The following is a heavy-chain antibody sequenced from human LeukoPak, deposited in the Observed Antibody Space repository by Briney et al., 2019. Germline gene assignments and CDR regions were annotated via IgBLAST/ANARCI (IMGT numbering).Heavy chain of an antibody. CDR2: LTGSGGTT. Sequence: GGSLRLSCAASGFTFSNYAMSWVRQAPGRGLEWVSGLTGSGGTTYYADSVKGRFTISRDNSRSTLYLQTNSLRVEDTAVYYCAKPVAGSSLGAFDIWGQGTMVTVSS. D-gene: IGHD6-19*01. J-gene: IGHJ3*02. V-gene: IGHV3-23*01. CDR1: GFTFSNYA. CDR3: AKPVAGSSLGAFDI.